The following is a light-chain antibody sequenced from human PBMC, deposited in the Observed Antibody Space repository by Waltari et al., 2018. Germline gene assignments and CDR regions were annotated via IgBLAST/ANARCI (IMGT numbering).Light chain of an antibody. J-gene: IGLJ2*01. CDR2: QET. V-gene: IGLV3-27*01. CDR1: LLADRY. CDR3: YSAPANNQGI. Sequence: SYELTQPSSVSVSPGQTARITCSGDLLADRYVRWFQQKPGQAPRLLIYQETERPSGIPERFSGSRSGTTVTLTISGAQADEEADFYCYSAPANNQGIFGGGTKLTVL.